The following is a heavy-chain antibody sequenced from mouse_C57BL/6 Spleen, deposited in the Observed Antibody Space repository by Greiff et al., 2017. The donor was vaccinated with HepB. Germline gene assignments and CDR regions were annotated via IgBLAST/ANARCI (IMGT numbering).Heavy chain of an antibody. J-gene: IGHJ4*01. CDR2: IWRGGST. CDR1: GFSLTSYG. CDR3: AKKLNLPGYAMDY. V-gene: IGHV2-5*01. Sequence: VKLMESGPGLVQPSQSLSITCTVSGFSLTSYGVHWVRQSPGKGLEWLGVIWRGGSTDYNAAFMSRLSITKDNSKTQVFFKMNSLQADDTAIYYCAKKLNLPGYAMDYWGQGTSVTVSS. D-gene: IGHD1-3*01.